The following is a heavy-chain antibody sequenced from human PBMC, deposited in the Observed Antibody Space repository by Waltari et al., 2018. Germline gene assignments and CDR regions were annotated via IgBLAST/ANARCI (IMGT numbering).Heavy chain of an antibody. Sequence: QVQLVQSGAEVKKPGSSVKVSCKASGGTFSSYAISWVRQAPGQGLEGMGGIIPIFGTANYAQKFQGRVTITADESTSTAYMELSSLRSEDTAVYYCARESIAANSDYYYGMDVWGQGTTVTVSS. CDR2: IIPIFGTA. J-gene: IGHJ6*02. CDR1: GGTFSSYA. D-gene: IGHD6-6*01. CDR3: ARESIAANSDYYYGMDV. V-gene: IGHV1-69*01.